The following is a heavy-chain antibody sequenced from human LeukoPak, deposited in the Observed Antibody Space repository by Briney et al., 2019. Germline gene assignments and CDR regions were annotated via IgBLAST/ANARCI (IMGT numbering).Heavy chain of an antibody. V-gene: IGHV3-74*01. D-gene: IGHD3-9*01. CDR3: ARASGAGYDY. CDR2: ISGDGSST. Sequence: GGSLRLSCAASRSTFSSYWMHWVRQAPGKGLVWVSRISGDGSSTTYADSVKGRFTISRDNAKNTLYLQINSLRADDTAVYYCARASGAGYDYWGQGTLVTVSS. J-gene: IGHJ4*02. CDR1: RSTFSSYW.